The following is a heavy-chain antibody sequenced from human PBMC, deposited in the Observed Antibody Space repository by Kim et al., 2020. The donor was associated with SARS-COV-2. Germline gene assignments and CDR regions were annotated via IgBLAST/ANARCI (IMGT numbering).Heavy chain of an antibody. CDR3: AKWSSYYLDY. CDR1: GIYA. Sequence: GGSLRLSCEASGIYAISWVRQAPGKGLEWVSGITSATTTYYADSVRGRFTISRDTSKNTLYLQMNSLRAEDSAIYYCAKWSSYYLDYWGQGTLLTVSS. CDR2: ITSATTT. V-gene: IGHV3-23*05. J-gene: IGHJ4*02.